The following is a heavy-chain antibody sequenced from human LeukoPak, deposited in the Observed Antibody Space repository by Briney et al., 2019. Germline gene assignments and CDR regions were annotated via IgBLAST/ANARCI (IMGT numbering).Heavy chain of an antibody. J-gene: IGHJ5*02. CDR2: ISSSSSYI. D-gene: IGHD2-2*01. V-gene: IGHV3-21*01. CDR3: ARGPSNLVVVPAAMTNWFDP. Sequence: PGGTLRLSCAASGFTFSSYGMSWVRQAPGKGLEWVSSISSSSSYIYYADSVKGRFTISRDNAKNSLYLQMNSLRAEDTAVYYCARGPSNLVVVPAAMTNWFDPWGQGTLVTVSS. CDR1: GFTFSSYG.